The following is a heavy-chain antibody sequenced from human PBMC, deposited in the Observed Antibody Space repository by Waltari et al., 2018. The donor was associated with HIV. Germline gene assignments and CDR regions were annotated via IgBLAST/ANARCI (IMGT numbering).Heavy chain of an antibody. CDR2: MNPNSGNT. CDR1: GYTFTSYD. J-gene: IGHJ6*02. CDR3: ARVPISVARSTNNYGMDV. Sequence: QVQLVQSGAEVKKPGASVKVSCKASGYTFTSYDINWVRQATGQGLEWMGWMNPNSGNTGYAQKFQGRVTMTRNTSISTAYMELSSLRSEDTAVYYCARVPISVARSTNNYGMDVWGQGTTVTVSS. D-gene: IGHD2-21*01. V-gene: IGHV1-8*01.